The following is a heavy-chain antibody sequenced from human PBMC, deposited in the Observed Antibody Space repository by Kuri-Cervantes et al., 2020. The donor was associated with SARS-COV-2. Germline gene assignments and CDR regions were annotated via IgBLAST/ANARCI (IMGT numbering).Heavy chain of an antibody. CDR1: GGSISSYH. CDR2: IYYSGST. D-gene: IGHD4-17*01. J-gene: IGHJ4*02. V-gene: IGHV4-59*01. CDR3: ARGASYGDFDY. Sequence: SETLSLTCTVSGGSISSYHWSWIRQPPGKGLEWIGYIYYSGSTNYNPSLKSRVTISVDTSKNQFSLKLSSVTAADTAVYYCARGASYGDFDYWGQGTLVTVSS.